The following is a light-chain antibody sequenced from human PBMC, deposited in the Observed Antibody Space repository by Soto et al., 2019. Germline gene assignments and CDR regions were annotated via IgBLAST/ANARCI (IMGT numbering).Light chain of an antibody. CDR2: GAS. CDR3: QHYNNWLGA. Sequence: TKSPSTPSLSPGERATLSCRASQSVSNNYLAWYQQKPGQAPRLLIYGASTRATGIPDRFSGSGSGTEFTLTISSLQSEDFAVYYCQHYNNWLGAFGGGTKVDIK. V-gene: IGKV3-15*01. J-gene: IGKJ4*01. CDR1: QSVSNN.